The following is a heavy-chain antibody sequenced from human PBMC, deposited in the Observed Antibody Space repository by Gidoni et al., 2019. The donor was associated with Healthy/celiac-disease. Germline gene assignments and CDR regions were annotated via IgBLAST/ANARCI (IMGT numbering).Heavy chain of an antibody. CDR2: IYYTGTT. Sequence: QMQLQESGPVLVKPSQTLSLTCTVSVASISSGGYSWSWIRQHPGKGLEWIGYIYYTGTTYYNPSLKSRVTISVDTSKNQFSLKLSSGTAADTAVYYCARGGGSGYFDYWGQGTLVTVSS. CDR1: VASISSGGYS. CDR3: ARGGGSGYFDY. D-gene: IGHD3-3*01. V-gene: IGHV4-31*03. J-gene: IGHJ4*02.